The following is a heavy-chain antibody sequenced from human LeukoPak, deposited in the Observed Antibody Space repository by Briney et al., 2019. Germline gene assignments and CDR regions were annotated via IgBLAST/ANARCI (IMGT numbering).Heavy chain of an antibody. CDR1: GFTLSDYY. CDR3: ARVPAADIYYFDY. D-gene: IGHD2-2*01. V-gene: IGHV3-11*05. Sequence: GGSLRLSCEASGFTLSDYYMSWIRQAPGKGLEGVSYISSSSSYTNYADSVKGRFTISRDNAKNSLYLQVNSLRAEDTAVYYCARVPAADIYYFDYWGQGTLVTVSS. J-gene: IGHJ4*02. CDR2: ISSSSSYT.